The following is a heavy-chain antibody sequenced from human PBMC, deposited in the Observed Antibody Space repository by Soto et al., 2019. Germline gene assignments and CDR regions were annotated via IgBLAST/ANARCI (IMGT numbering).Heavy chain of an antibody. CDR1: GDSITEVS. CDR3: ATGPPWHYFDF. D-gene: IGHD5-12*01. CDR2: YDPDKGRR. J-gene: IGHJ4*02. Sequence: VQSGAEVKKPGASVEVSCKVSGDSITEVSMHWVRQSPEKGLEWMGGYDPDKGRRISAQNFKGRLTMTEDTSTDPAYMNLSSLETDDTAVYFCATGPPWHYFDFWGQGTLVTVPS. V-gene: IGHV1-24*01.